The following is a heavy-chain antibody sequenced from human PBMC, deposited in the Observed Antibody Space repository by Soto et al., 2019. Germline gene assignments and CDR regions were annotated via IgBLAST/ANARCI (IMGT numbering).Heavy chain of an antibody. Sequence: PSETLSLTCTVSGGSISSYYWSWIRQPPGKGLEWIGYIYYSGSTNYNPSLKSRVTISVDTSKTQFSLKLSSVTAADTAVYYCARDIMGTDYYYYGMDVWDQGTTVTVSS. V-gene: IGHV4-59*01. CDR3: ARDIMGTDYYYYGMDV. CDR1: GGSISSYY. CDR2: IYYSGST. J-gene: IGHJ6*02. D-gene: IGHD2-8*01.